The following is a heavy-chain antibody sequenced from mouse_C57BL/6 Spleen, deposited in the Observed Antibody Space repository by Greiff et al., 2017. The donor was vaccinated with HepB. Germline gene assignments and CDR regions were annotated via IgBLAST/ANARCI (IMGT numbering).Heavy chain of an antibody. V-gene: IGHV1-85*01. J-gene: IGHJ4*01. CDR2: IYPRYGST. CDR1: GYTFTSYD. Sequence: VQLQQSGPELVKPGASVKLSCKASGYTFTSYDINWVKQRPGQGPEWIGWIYPRYGSTKYNEKVKGKATLTVDTSSSTAYMELHSLTSEDSAVYFCARAGNSNWDYAMDYWGQGTSVTVSS. CDR3: ARAGNSNWDYAMDY. D-gene: IGHD2-5*01.